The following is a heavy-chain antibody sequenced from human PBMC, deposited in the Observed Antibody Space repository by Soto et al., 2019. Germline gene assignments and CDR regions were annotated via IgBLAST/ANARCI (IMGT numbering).Heavy chain of an antibody. D-gene: IGHD3-10*01. CDR3: ARDRITMVRASGGMDV. CDR2: IYYSGST. Sequence: QVQLQESGPGLVKPSQTLSLTCTVSGGSISSGGYYWSWIRQHPGKGLEWIGYIYYSGSTYYHPSLKRRVTISVDTSKNQFSLKLSSVTAADTAVYYCARDRITMVRASGGMDVWGQGTTVTVSS. V-gene: IGHV4-31*03. J-gene: IGHJ6*02. CDR1: GGSISSGGYY.